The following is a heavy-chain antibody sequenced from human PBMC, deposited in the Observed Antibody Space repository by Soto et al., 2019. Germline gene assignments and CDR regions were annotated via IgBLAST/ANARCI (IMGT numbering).Heavy chain of an antibody. J-gene: IGHJ4*02. CDR2: VYYSGTT. Sequence: SETLYLTCSVSGGSVSNKTYYWSWIRQPPGKRLEWIGYVYYSGTTNYNPSLKSRVTISVDLSKNQFSLRLSSVTTADTALYYCARTTAVPNTLRSRYFFDYWGQGTLVTVSS. V-gene: IGHV4-61*01. CDR3: ARTTAVPNTLRSRYFFDY. D-gene: IGHD4-17*01. CDR1: GGSVSNKTYY.